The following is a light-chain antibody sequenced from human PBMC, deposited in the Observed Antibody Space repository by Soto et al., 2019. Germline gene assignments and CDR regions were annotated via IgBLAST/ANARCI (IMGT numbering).Light chain of an antibody. CDR3: HQYNSRLT. V-gene: IGKV1-5*03. CDR1: QSISSW. Sequence: DIQMTQSPSTLSASVGDRVTITCRASQSISSWLAWYQQKPGKAPNLLIYKASNLESGVQSRFSGSVSGTEFTLTISSLQPDDFATYYCHQYNSRLTFGQETNVEIK. CDR2: KAS. J-gene: IGKJ1*01.